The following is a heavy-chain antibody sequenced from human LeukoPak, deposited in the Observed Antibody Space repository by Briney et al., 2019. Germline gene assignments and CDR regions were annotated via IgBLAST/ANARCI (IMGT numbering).Heavy chain of an antibody. CDR2: INHSETT. V-gene: IGHV4-34*01. CDR3: ARGGEYSSSFDY. Sequence: SETLSLTCAVYGGSFSGYYWSWIRQPPGKGLEWIGEINHSETTNYNPSLKSRVTISVDTSKNQFSLKLISVTAADTAVYYCARGGEYSSSFDYWGQGTLVTVSS. J-gene: IGHJ4*02. D-gene: IGHD6-19*01. CDR1: GGSFSGYY.